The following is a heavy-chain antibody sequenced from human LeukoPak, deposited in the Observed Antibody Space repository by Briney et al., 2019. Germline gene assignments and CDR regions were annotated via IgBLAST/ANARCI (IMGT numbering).Heavy chain of an antibody. V-gene: IGHV4-59*11. J-gene: IGHJ3*02. Sequence: SETLSLTCTVSGGSISSHYWNWIRQPPGKGLEWIGYIYYSGSTNYNPSLKSLVTISVDTSKNQFSLKLSSVTAADTAVYYCARETTVVTPGRSDVFDIWGQGTMVTVSS. CDR2: IYYSGST. CDR1: GGSISSHY. CDR3: ARETTVVTPGRSDVFDI. D-gene: IGHD4-23*01.